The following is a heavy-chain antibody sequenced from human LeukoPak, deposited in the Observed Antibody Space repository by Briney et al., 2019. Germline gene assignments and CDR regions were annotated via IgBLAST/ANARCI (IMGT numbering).Heavy chain of an antibody. Sequence: PGGSLRLSCAASGFTFDDYGMSWVRQAPGKGLEWVAGINWNGGSTVYADSVKGRFIISRDNATNSLYLQMNSLRADDTALYYCARDGTSSGWSTLGYWGQGNLVTVSS. CDR3: ARDGTSSGWSTLGY. CDR1: GFTFDDYG. J-gene: IGHJ4*02. D-gene: IGHD6-19*01. V-gene: IGHV3-20*04. CDR2: INWNGGST.